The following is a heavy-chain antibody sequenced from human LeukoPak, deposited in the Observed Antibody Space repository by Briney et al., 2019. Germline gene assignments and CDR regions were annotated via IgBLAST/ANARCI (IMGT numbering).Heavy chain of an antibody. V-gene: IGHV3-23*01. D-gene: IGHD3-16*02. Sequence: PGGSLRLSCAASGFTFSSYAMTWVRQAPGEGLECVSSISPSGGDTYYADSVQGRFSVSRDDSKNTLYLQMNSLRAEDTAVYYCARVYRLPLWGQGTLVTVSS. CDR1: GFTFSSYA. CDR2: ISPSGGDT. J-gene: IGHJ4*02. CDR3: ARVYRLPL.